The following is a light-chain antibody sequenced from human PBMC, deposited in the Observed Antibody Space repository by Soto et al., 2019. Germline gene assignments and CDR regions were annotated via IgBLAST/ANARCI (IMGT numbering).Light chain of an antibody. V-gene: IGKV1-27*01. CDR2: AAS. CDR1: QDISNS. J-gene: IGKJ1*01. Sequence: DFRMTQSPSSLSASVGDRVTITCRASQDISNSLAWYQQKPGKVPKLLIYAASTLQSGVPSRFSASGSGTDFTRTISSLQPEDVATYYCQKYDSAPWTFGQGTKVEAK. CDR3: QKYDSAPWT.